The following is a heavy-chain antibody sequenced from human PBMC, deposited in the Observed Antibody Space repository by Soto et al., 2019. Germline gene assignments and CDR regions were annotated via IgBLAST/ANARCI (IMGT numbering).Heavy chain of an antibody. J-gene: IGHJ4*02. CDR1: GFTFRSYG. D-gene: IGHD2-2*01. V-gene: IGHV3-30*18. Sequence: GGSLRLSCAGSGFTFRSYGLHWVRQSPGKGLEWVAVVSGGGETTYYADSVKGRSTISRDNSKNMMYMQMDSLRPEDTAVYYCAKEADIVIGPVAGPVAFSFDLWGQGTLVTVSS. CDR3: AKEADIVIGPVAGPVAFSFDL. CDR2: VSGGGETT.